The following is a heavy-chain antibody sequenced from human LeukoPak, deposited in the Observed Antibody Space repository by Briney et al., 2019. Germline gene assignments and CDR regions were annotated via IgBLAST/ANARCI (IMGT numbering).Heavy chain of an antibody. CDR3: ARDDFWSGYSPLKADY. V-gene: IGHV1-18*01. Sequence: GASVEVSCKASGYTFTSYGISWVRQAPGQGLEWMGWISAYNGNTNYAQKLQGRVTMTTDTSTSTAYMELRSLRSDDTAVYYCARDDFWSGYSPLKADYWGQGTLVTVSS. CDR2: ISAYNGNT. D-gene: IGHD3-3*01. CDR1: GYTFTSYG. J-gene: IGHJ4*02.